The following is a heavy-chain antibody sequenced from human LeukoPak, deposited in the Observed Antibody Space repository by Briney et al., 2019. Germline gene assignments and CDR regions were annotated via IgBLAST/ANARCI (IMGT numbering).Heavy chain of an antibody. CDR1: RFSFNSYA. J-gene: IGHJ4*02. CDR2: ISGRGDRT. D-gene: IGHD2-2*01. CDR3: LIPAMNY. Sequence: GGSLRLSCEVSRFSFNSYAMTWFRQAPGKGLEWVSAISGRGDRTSYADSVKGRVTISRDNSKNTLYLQMNSLRVEDTAIYYPLIPAMNYWGQGTLVIVSS. V-gene: IGHV3-23*01.